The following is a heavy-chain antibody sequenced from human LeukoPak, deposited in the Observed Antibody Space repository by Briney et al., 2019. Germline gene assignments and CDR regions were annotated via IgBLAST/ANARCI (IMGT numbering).Heavy chain of an antibody. CDR2: IYHSGST. Sequence: SGTLSLTCAVSGGSISSSNWWSWVRQPPGKGLEWIGEIYHSGSTNYNPSLKSRVTISVDTSKNQFSLRLSSVTAADTAVYYCARDKGTAMTPQGFDPWGQGTLVTVSS. J-gene: IGHJ5*02. CDR3: ARDKGTAMTPQGFDP. CDR1: GGSISSSNW. V-gene: IGHV4-4*02. D-gene: IGHD5-18*01.